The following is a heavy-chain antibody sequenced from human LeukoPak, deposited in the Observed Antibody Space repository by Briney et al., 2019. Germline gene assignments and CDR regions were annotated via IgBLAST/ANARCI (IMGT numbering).Heavy chain of an antibody. J-gene: IGHJ5*02. CDR3: ARADIVVVVAPNWFDP. V-gene: IGHV1-2*02. Sequence: ASVTVSCKASGYTFTGYYMHWVRQAPGQGLEWMGWINPNSGGTNYAQKFQGRVTMTRDTSISTAYMELSRLRSDDTAVYYCARADIVVVVAPNWFDPWGQGTLVTVSS. D-gene: IGHD2-15*01. CDR1: GYTFTGYY. CDR2: INPNSGGT.